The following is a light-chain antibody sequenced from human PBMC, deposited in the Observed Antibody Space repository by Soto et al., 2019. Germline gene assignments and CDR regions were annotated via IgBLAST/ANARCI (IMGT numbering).Light chain of an antibody. J-gene: IGKJ1*01. CDR2: DAS. CDR3: LQRSGWPWT. CDR1: QSVSSY. V-gene: IGKV3-11*01. Sequence: EIVLTQSPATLSLSPGERATLSCRASQSVSSYLAWYQQKPGKAPRLLIYDASNRATDIPARFSGSGSGTDFTLTSSSLEPEDFAVYYCLQRSGWPWTFGQGTKVEIK.